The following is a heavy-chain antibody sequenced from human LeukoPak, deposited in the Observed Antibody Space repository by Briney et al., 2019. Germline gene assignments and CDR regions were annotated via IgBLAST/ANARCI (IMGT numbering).Heavy chain of an antibody. J-gene: IGHJ5*02. CDR1: GGSISSGAYY. Sequence: SETLSLTCTVSGGSISSGAYYWSWIRQHPWKGLEWIGYIYDSGSTYYNPSPKSRVTISVDTSKNLFSLRLNSVTAADTAVYYCARDRVAGWFDPWGQGTLVTVSS. D-gene: IGHD3-10*01. V-gene: IGHV4-31*03. CDR2: IYDSGST. CDR3: ARDRVAGWFDP.